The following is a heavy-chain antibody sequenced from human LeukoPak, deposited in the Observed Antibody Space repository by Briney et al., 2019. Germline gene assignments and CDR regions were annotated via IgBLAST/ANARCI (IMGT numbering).Heavy chain of an antibody. CDR2: IIPIFGTA. V-gene: IGHV1-69*05. Sequence: SVKVSCKASGGTFSSYAISWVRQAPGQGLEWMGGIIPIFGTANYAQKFQGRLTMTRDMSTSTVYMELSSLRSDDTAVYYCARDLGLEKSMDVWGNGTTVTVSS. CDR3: ARDLGLEKSMDV. CDR1: GGTFSSYA. J-gene: IGHJ6*03.